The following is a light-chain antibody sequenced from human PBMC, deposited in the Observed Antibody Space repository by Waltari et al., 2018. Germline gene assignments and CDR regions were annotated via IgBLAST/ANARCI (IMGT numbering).Light chain of an antibody. V-gene: IGLV2-14*01. Sequence: QSALTQPASVSGSPGQSITISCTGTSSDVGGYNYVSWYQHHPGKAPKCIIYEVSNRPSGVSNRLSGSKAGNTASRTISGLQAEEEADYYCSSYRSGTSVIFGGGTKVTVL. CDR1: SSDVGGYNY. J-gene: IGLJ2*01. CDR2: EVS. CDR3: SSYRSGTSVI.